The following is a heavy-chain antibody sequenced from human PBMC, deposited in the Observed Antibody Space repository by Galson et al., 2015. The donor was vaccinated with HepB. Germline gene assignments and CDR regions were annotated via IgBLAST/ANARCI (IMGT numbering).Heavy chain of an antibody. CDR1: GGSIISSTYY. V-gene: IGHV4-39*07. Sequence: LSLTCTVSGGSIISSTYYWGWIRQPPGRGLEWVGSFVYSGSTYYNPSLKSRVTVSVDTSRNQFSLKVSSLTAADTAVYYCTRSCDYSSSCYWGQGTLVTVSS. CDR3: TRSCDYSSSCY. CDR2: FVYSGST. J-gene: IGHJ4*02. D-gene: IGHD4-11*01.